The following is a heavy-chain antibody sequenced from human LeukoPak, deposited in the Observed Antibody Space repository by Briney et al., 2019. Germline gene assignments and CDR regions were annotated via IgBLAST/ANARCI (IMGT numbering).Heavy chain of an antibody. CDR1: GFILSNYW. D-gene: IGHD2-8*02. CDR2: INNDGSST. V-gene: IGHV3-74*01. Sequence: TGGSLRLSCATSGFILSNYWMHWVRQAPGKGLVWVSRINNDGSSTTYADSVKGRSTISRDNARNTLYLQMNSLRAEDTAVYYCARDGISCTGGHCYFASWGQGTLVTVSS. CDR3: ARDGISCTGGHCYFAS. J-gene: IGHJ4*02.